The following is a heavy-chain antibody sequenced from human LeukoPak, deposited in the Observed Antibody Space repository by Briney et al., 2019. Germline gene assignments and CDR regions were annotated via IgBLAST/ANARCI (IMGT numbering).Heavy chain of an antibody. V-gene: IGHV4-34*01. CDR1: GGSFSGYY. Sequence: SETLSLTCAVYGGSFSGYYWSWIRQPPGKGLEWIGEINHSGSTNYNPSLKSRVTISVDTSKNQFSLKLSSVTAADTAVHYCARVRGPYFDYWGQGTLVTVSS. J-gene: IGHJ4*02. D-gene: IGHD3-10*01. CDR2: INHSGST. CDR3: ARVRGPYFDY.